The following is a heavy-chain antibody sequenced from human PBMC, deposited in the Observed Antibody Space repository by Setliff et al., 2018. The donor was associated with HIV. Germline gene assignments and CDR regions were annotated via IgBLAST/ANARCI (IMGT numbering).Heavy chain of an antibody. CDR2: IYQSGSL. CDR3: ARPRRVRSRAWYWFDI. Sequence: KPSETLSLTCAASGYSINSGFSRAWIRQPPGQGPQWIGSIYQSGSLYYNPSLQSLVTITVDSSKNQFSLHLFSVTAADTAVYYCARPRRVRSRAWYWFDIWGQGTLVTVSS. V-gene: IGHV4-38-2*01. CDR1: GYSINSGFS. J-gene: IGHJ5*02. D-gene: IGHD6-19*01.